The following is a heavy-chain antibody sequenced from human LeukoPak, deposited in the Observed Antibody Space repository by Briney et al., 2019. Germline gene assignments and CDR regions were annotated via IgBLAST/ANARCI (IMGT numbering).Heavy chain of an antibody. Sequence: SETLSLTCTVSGGSISSYYWNWIRQPPGKGLEWIAYIYYSGSTNYNPSLKSRVTISVDTSKNQFSLKLSSVTAADTAVYYCARVRSGGMYYFDYWGQGTLVTVSS. J-gene: IGHJ4*02. CDR1: GGSISSYY. CDR2: IYYSGST. D-gene: IGHD3-10*01. CDR3: ARVRSGGMYYFDY. V-gene: IGHV4-59*01.